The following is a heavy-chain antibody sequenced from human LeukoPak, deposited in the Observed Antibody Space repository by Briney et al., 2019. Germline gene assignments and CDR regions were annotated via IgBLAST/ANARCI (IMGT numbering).Heavy chain of an antibody. J-gene: IGHJ4*02. CDR1: GFTFSSYW. CDR3: ARGGYYGSGRYYFDS. V-gene: IGHV3-7*01. Sequence: GGSLRLSCAASGFTFSSYWMTWVRQAPGKGLELVANIKQDRSEKYYVDSVKGRFTISRDNAKNSLYLQMNSLRAEDTAVYYCARGGYYGSGRYYFDSWGQGTLVTVSS. CDR2: IKQDRSEK. D-gene: IGHD3-3*01.